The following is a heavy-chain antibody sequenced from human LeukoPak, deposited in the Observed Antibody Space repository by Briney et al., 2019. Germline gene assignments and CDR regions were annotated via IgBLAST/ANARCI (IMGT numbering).Heavy chain of an antibody. D-gene: IGHD3-22*01. CDR1: GYTFTSYY. Sequence: ASVKVSCKAPGYTFTSYYMHWVRQAPGQGLEWMGIINPSGGSTSYAQKFQGRVTMTRDTSTSTVYMELSSLRSEDTAVYYFASPNYYDSSGNAFDIWGQGTMVTVSS. CDR3: ASPNYYDSSGNAFDI. CDR2: INPSGGST. J-gene: IGHJ3*02. V-gene: IGHV1-46*01.